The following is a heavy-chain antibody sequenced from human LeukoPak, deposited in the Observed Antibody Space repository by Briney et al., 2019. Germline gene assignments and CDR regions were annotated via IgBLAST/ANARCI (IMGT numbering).Heavy chain of an antibody. CDR3: ARDRGCSGGSCYPYYYYYGMDV. CDR2: IYYSGST. D-gene: IGHD2-15*01. J-gene: IGHJ6*02. V-gene: IGHV4-59*06. Sequence: SETLSLTCTVSGXSISSYYWSWIRQHPGKGLEWIGYIYYSGSTYYNPSLKSRVTISVDTSKNQFSLKLSSVTAADTAVYYCARDRGCSGGSCYPYYYYYGMDVWGQGTTVTVSS. CDR1: GXSISSYY.